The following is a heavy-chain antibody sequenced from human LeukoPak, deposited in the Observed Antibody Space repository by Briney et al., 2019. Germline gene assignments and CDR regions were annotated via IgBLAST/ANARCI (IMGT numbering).Heavy chain of an antibody. J-gene: IGHJ1*01. CDR3: AKDGHYDSSGFTLQY. CDR2: ISSSGTNT. V-gene: IGHV3-23*01. Sequence: GPLRLSCAASGFTFGNYAITWVRQAPGKGLEWLSTISSSGTNTYYADSVKGRFTISRDNSKNTLYLQMNSLRAEDTAVYYCAKDGHYDSSGFTLQYWGQGTLVTVSS. D-gene: IGHD3-22*01. CDR1: GFTFGNYA.